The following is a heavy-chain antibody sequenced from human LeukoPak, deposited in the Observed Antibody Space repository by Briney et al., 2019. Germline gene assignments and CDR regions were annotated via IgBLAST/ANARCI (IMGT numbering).Heavy chain of an antibody. CDR2: INHSGST. Sequence: SETLSLTCAVYGGSFSGYYWSWIRQLPGKGLEWIGEINHSGSTNYNPSLKSRVTISVDTSKNQFSLKLSSVTAADTAVYYCARAHHSMVRGVIAYGMDVWGQGTTVTVSS. CDR3: ARAHHSMVRGVIAYGMDV. V-gene: IGHV4-34*01. J-gene: IGHJ6*02. CDR1: GGSFSGYY. D-gene: IGHD3-10*01.